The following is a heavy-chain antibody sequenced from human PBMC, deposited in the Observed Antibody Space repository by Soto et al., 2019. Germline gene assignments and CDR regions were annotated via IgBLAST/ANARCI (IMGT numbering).Heavy chain of an antibody. CDR3: ARDNGDSSASLVDY. CDR2: ISAYNGNT. V-gene: IGHV1-18*04. Sequence: VQLVQSGAEVKKPGASVKVSCKASGYTFTSYGISWVRQAPGQGLEWMGWISAYNGNTNYAQKFQDRVTLTIDTSTTTGYMEVRHLRFDDTAIYYCARDNGDSSASLVDYWGQGTLVTVSS. D-gene: IGHD3-22*01. CDR1: GYTFTSYG. J-gene: IGHJ4*02.